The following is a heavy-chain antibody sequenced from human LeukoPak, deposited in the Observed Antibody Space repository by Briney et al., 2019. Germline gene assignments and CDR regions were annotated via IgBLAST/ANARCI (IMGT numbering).Heavy chain of an antibody. CDR2: IHYTGST. CDR3: ARKGEHYYDSGKLWPAWFDS. V-gene: IGHV4-59*01. Sequence: KPSETLSLTCTVSGGSISGYYWSWIRQPPGKGVEWIGFIHYTGSTDYNPSLKSRVTISMDTSNNQLALRLTSVTAADTAVYYCARKGEHYYDSGKLWPAWFDSWGQGTLVTVSS. CDR1: GGSISGYY. J-gene: IGHJ5*01. D-gene: IGHD3-10*01.